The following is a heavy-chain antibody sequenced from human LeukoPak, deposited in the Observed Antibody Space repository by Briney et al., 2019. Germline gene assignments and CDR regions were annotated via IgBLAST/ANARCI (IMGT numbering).Heavy chain of an antibody. D-gene: IGHD2-2*01. V-gene: IGHV4-59*12. Sequence: SETLSLTCTVSGGSISSYYWSWVRQPPGKGLEWIGYIYYSGSTNYDPSLKSRVTISVDTSKNQFSLKLSSVTAADTAVYYCARVSYYSSTSCYDAFDIWGQGTMVTVSS. CDR3: ARVSYYSSTSCYDAFDI. J-gene: IGHJ3*02. CDR1: GGSISSYY. CDR2: IYYSGST.